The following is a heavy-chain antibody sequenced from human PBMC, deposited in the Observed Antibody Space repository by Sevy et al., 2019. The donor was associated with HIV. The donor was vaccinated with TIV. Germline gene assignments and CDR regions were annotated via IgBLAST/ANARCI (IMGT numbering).Heavy chain of an antibody. D-gene: IGHD3-22*01. CDR1: GYTFTSYA. Sequence: ASVKVSCKASGYTFTSYAMNWVRQAPGQGLEWMGWINTNTGNPTYAQGFTGRFVFSLDTSVSTAYVQISSLKAEDTAVYYCARGSGYYYDSSGYYSRFDYWGQGTLVTVSS. V-gene: IGHV7-4-1*02. CDR3: ARGSGYYYDSSGYYSRFDY. J-gene: IGHJ4*02. CDR2: INTNTGNP.